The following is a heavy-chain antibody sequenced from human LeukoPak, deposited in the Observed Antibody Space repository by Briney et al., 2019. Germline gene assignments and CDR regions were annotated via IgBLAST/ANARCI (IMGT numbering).Heavy chain of an antibody. D-gene: IGHD2-15*01. J-gene: IGHJ4*02. Sequence: VASVKVSCKASGYTFTSYDINWVRQAPGQGLEWMGGIIPIFGTANYAQKFQGRVTITADESTSTAYMELSSLRSEDTAVYYCARDLGDCSGGSCYNGHFDYWGQGTLVTVSS. CDR3: ARDLGDCSGGSCYNGHFDY. CDR1: GYTFTSYD. CDR2: IIPIFGTA. V-gene: IGHV1-69*13.